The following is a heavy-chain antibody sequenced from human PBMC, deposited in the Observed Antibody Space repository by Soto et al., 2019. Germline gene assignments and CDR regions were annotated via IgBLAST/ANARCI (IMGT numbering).Heavy chain of an antibody. Sequence: VQLVESGGGVVRPGGSLRLSCVASGFTIGGYGMHWVRQAPGRGREWVAVISEDGTVQRYLDAVKGRFYISRDNPKNTLSLQMYRLSPEDTSVYFCAREFQRGLHACDIWGQGTVVTISS. D-gene: IGHD4-4*01. J-gene: IGHJ4*03. V-gene: IGHV3-30*03. CDR3: AREFQRGLHACDI. CDR1: GFTIGGYG. CDR2: ISEDGTVQ.